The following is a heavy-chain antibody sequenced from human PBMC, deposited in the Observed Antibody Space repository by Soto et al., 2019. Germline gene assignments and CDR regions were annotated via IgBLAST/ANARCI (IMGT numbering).Heavy chain of an antibody. D-gene: IGHD2-15*01. CDR2: IIPIFGTA. Sequence: ASVKVSCKASGGTFSSYAISWVRQAPGQGLEWMGGIIPIFGTANYAQKFQGRVTITADESTSTAYMELSSLRSEDTAVYYCAVGDCSGGSCYRTGEPNFDYWGQGTLVTVSS. CDR3: AVGDCSGGSCYRTGEPNFDY. J-gene: IGHJ4*02. V-gene: IGHV1-69*13. CDR1: GGTFSSYA.